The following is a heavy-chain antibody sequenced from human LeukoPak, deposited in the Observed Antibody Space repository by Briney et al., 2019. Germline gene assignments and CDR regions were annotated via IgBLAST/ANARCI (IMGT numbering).Heavy chain of an antibody. J-gene: IGHJ5*02. CDR2: MNPNSGNT. D-gene: IGHD3-10*01. CDR1: GYTFTDYY. Sequence: ASVKVSCKASGYTFTDYYMHWVRQATGQGLEWMGWMNPNSGNTGYAQKFQGRVTITRNTSISTAYMELSSLRSEDTAVYYCARRLRRGNWFDPWGQGTLVTVSS. CDR3: ARRLRRGNWFDP. V-gene: IGHV1-8*03.